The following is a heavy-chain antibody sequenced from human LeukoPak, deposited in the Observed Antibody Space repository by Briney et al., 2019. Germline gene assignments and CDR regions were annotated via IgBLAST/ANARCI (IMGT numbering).Heavy chain of an antibody. CDR2: IIPIFGTA. D-gene: IGHD3-3*01. CDR3: ARGRFLEWLLSGAFDI. CDR1: GGTFSSYA. Sequence: SVKVSCKASGGTFSSYAISWVRQAPGQGLEWVGGIIPIFGTANYAQKFQGRVTITADESTSTAYMELSSLRSEDTAVYYCARGRFLEWLLSGAFDIWGQGTMVTVSS. V-gene: IGHV1-69*01. J-gene: IGHJ3*02.